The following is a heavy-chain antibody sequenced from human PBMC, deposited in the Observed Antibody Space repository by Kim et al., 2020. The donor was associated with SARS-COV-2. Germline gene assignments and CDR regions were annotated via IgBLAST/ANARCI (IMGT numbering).Heavy chain of an antibody. CDR3: ARALLGYCSGGSCP. D-gene: IGHD2-15*01. J-gene: IGHJ5*02. Sequence: GGSLRLSCAASGFTVSSNYMSWVRQAPGKGLEWVSVIYSGGSTYYADSVKGQFTISRDNSKNTLYLQMNSLGAEDTAVYYCARALLGYCSGGSCPWGQGTLVTVSS. V-gene: IGHV3-53*01. CDR2: IYSGGST. CDR1: GFTVSSNY.